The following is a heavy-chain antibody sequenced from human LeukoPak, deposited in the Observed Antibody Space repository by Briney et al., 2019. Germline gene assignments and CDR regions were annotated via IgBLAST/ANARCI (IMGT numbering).Heavy chain of an antibody. V-gene: IGHV3-48*01. CDR1: GFTFSSYS. J-gene: IGHJ1*01. CDR2: ISSSSGTI. Sequence: GGSLRLSCAASGFTFSSYSMNWVRQAPGKGLEWVSYISSSSGTIYYADSVKGRFTISRDNAKNSLYLQMNSLRAEDTAVYYCARDPCGGDCYEHWGQGTLVTVSS. CDR3: ARDPCGGDCYEH. D-gene: IGHD2-21*01.